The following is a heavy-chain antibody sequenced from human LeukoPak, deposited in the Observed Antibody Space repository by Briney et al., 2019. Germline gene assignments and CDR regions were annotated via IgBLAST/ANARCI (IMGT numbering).Heavy chain of an antibody. D-gene: IGHD6-19*01. Sequence: GGSLRLSCAASGFTFSSYGMHWVRQAPGKGLEWVAVIWYDGSNKYYADSVKGRFTISRDNSKNTLYLQMNSLRAEDTAVYYCARDLSSGWTPYFDYWGQGTLVTVSP. CDR1: GFTFSSYG. CDR3: ARDLSSGWTPYFDY. CDR2: IWYDGSNK. V-gene: IGHV3-33*01. J-gene: IGHJ4*02.